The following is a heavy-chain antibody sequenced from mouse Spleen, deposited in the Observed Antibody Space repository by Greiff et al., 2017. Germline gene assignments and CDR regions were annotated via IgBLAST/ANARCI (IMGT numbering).Heavy chain of an antibody. J-gene: IGHJ4*01. CDR2: INYDGSST. V-gene: IGHV5-16*01. Sequence: EVQLVESEGGLVQPGSSMKLSCTASGFTFSDYYMAWVRQVPEKGLEWVANINYDGSSTYYLDSLKSRFIISRDNAKNILYLQMSSLKSEDTATYYCARDARDYYGPYYAMDYWGQGTSVTVSS. CDR3: ARDARDYYGPYYAMDY. CDR1: GFTFSDYY. D-gene: IGHD1-1*01.